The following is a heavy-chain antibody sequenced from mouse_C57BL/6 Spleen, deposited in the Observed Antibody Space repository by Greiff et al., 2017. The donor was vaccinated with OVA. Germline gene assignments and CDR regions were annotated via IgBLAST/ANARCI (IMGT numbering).Heavy chain of an antibody. V-gene: IGHV1-53*01. J-gene: IGHJ3*01. Sequence: VKLVESGTELVKPGASVKLSCKASGYTFTSYWMHWVKQRPGQGLEWIGNINPSNGGTNYNEKFKSKATLTVDKSSSTAYMQLSSLTSEDSAVYYCARSTLGWLLRFAYWGQGTLVTVSA. CDR3: ARSTLGWLLRFAY. CDR1: GYTFTSYW. CDR2: INPSNGGT. D-gene: IGHD2-3*01.